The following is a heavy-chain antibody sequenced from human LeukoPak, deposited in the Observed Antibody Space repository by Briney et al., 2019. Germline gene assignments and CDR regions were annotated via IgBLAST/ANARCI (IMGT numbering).Heavy chain of an antibody. CDR3: ARGVTAAGDAFDI. CDR2: MNPNSGNT. V-gene: IGHV1-8*03. J-gene: IGHJ3*02. D-gene: IGHD6-13*01. Sequence: ASVKVSCKASGYTFTSYDINWVRQATGQGLEWMGWMNPNSGNTGYAQKFPGRVTITRNTSISTAYMELSSLRSEDTAVYYCARGVTAAGDAFDIWGQGTMVTVSS. CDR1: GYTFTSYD.